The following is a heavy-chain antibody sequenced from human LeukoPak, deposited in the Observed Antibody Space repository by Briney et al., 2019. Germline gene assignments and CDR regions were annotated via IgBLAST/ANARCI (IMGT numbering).Heavy chain of an antibody. CDR3: SNGIYSSSY. D-gene: IGHD6-6*01. Sequence: GGSLTLSCATSGFTFTRYWTSWIRQSPGKGLEWVAHTNVDGSQQYYLDSVEGRFTISRDNAKTSLYLQMNNLRAEDTAVYYCSNGIYSSSYWGQGTPVTVSS. V-gene: IGHV3-7*01. CDR2: TNVDGSQQ. J-gene: IGHJ4*02. CDR1: GFTFTRYW.